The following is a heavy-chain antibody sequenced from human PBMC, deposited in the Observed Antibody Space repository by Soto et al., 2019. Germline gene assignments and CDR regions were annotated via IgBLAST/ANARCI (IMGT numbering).Heavy chain of an antibody. Sequence: GDSVKVSCKASGGTFSSYAISWVLQAPGQGLEWMGGIIPIFGTANYAQKFQGRVTITADKSTSTAYMELSSLRSEDTAVYYCARYSSGWYGDDAWGQGTLVTVSS. J-gene: IGHJ5*02. CDR1: GGTFSSYA. CDR3: ARYSSGWYGDDA. V-gene: IGHV1-69*06. CDR2: IIPIFGTA. D-gene: IGHD6-19*01.